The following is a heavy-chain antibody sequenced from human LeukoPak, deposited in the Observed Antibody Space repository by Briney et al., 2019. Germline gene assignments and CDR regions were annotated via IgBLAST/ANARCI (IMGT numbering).Heavy chain of an antibody. J-gene: IGHJ4*02. D-gene: IGHD2-21*02. Sequence: SETLSLTCTVSGGSISGHYWTWIRQTPGKGLEWIGYISDSGTTNYNPSLRSRLTISVDSSKNQFSLKLRSVTAADTAVYYCARHPYASSRLGDGYADYWGQGTLVTVSS. CDR1: GGSISGHY. CDR3: ARHPYASSRLGDGYADY. CDR2: ISDSGTT. V-gene: IGHV4-59*08.